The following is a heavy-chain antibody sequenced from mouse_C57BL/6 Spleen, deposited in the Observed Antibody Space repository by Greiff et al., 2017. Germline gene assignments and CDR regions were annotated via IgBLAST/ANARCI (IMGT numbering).Heavy chain of an antibody. CDR1: GYTFTSYW. CDR2: IHPNSGST. J-gene: IGHJ4*01. CDR3: ARGSNFAMDY. Sequence: QVHVKQPGAELVKPGASVKLSCKASGYTFTSYWMHWVKQRPGQGLEWIGMIHPNSGSTNYNEKFKSKATLTVDKSSSTAYMQLSSLTSEDSAVYYCARGSNFAMDYWGQGTSVTVSS. V-gene: IGHV1-64*01. D-gene: IGHD2-5*01.